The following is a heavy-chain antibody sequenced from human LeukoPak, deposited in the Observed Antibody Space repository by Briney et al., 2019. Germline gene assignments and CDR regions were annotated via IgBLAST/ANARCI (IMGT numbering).Heavy chain of an antibody. J-gene: IGHJ4*02. V-gene: IGHV1-18*01. CDR3: ARDKNIGALGTCSY. CDR2: INVYNGDT. D-gene: IGHD6-13*01. Sequence: ASVKVSCKASGYTFTSYGISWVRQAPGQGLEWMGWINVYNGDTNYAQKVQGRVTMTTDTSTSTAYMELRSLRSDDTAVYYCARDKNIGALGTCSYWGQGTLVTVSS. CDR1: GYTFTSYG.